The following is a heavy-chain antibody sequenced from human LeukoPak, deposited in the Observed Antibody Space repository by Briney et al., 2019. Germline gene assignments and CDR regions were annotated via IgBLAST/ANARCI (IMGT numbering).Heavy chain of an antibody. Sequence: PSETLSLTCTVSGGSISSYSWSWIRQPPGKGLEWIGYIYYSGSTNYNPSLKSRVTISVDTSKNQFSLRLSSVTAADTAVYYCARHSLVASGTYYYGMDVWGQGIMVTVSS. V-gene: IGHV4-59*08. J-gene: IGHJ6*02. D-gene: IGHD3-10*01. CDR2: IYYSGST. CDR1: GGSISSYS. CDR3: ARHSLVASGTYYYGMDV.